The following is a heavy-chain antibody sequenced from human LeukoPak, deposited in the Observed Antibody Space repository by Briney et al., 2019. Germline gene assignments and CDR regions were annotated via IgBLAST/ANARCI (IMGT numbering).Heavy chain of an antibody. D-gene: IGHD2-15*01. Sequence: SETLSLTCTVSGGSISSGGYYWSWIRQHPGKSLEWIGYIYYTGSTNYNPSLKSRVTISVDTSKNQFSLKLSSVTAADTAVYYCAKDPGYCSGGSCYGGRNWFDPWGQGTLVTVSS. CDR3: AKDPGYCSGGSCYGGRNWFDP. J-gene: IGHJ5*02. V-gene: IGHV4-61*08. CDR2: IYYTGST. CDR1: GGSISSGGYY.